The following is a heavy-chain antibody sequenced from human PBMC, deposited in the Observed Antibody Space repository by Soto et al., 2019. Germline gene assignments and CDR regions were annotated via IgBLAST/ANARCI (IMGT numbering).Heavy chain of an antibody. CDR1: GYSFTSYW. D-gene: IGHD6-19*01. J-gene: IGHJ4*02. CDR2: IYPGDSDT. V-gene: IGHV5-51*01. Sequence: GESLKISCKGSGYSFTSYWIGWVRQMPGKGLEWMGIIYPGDSDTRYSPSFQGQVTISADKSISTAYLQWSSLKASDTAMYYCARLSPHDGYSSGWLFDYWGQGTLVTVSS. CDR3: ARLSPHDGYSSGWLFDY.